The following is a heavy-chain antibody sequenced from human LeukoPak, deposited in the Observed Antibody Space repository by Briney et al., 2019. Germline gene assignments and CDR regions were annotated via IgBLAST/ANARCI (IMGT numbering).Heavy chain of an antibody. D-gene: IGHD1-26*01. CDR3: AKRWSGTYYAAFDI. CDR1: GFIFSSYS. J-gene: IGHJ3*02. Sequence: GGSLRLSCAASGFIFSSYSMNWVRQAPGKGLEWVASISISRSNTNYADSVKGRFTISRDNSKNTLYLQMNSLRAEDTAVYYCAKRWSGTYYAAFDIWGQGRVVTVSS. CDR2: ISISRSNT. V-gene: IGHV3-21*04.